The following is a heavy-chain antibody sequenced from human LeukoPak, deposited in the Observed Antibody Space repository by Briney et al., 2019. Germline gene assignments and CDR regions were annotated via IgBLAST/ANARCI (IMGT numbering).Heavy chain of an antibody. J-gene: IGHJ6*02. V-gene: IGHV3-23*01. CDR3: AKAHDFWSGYYYYYYYGMDV. D-gene: IGHD3-3*01. CDR2: ISGSGGST. CDR1: GFTFSSYA. Sequence: GGSLRLSCAASGFTFSSYAMSWVRLAPGKGLEWVSAISGSGGSTYYADSVKGRFTISRDNSKNTLYLQMNSLRAEDTAVYYCAKAHDFWSGYYYYYYYGMDVWGQGTTVTVSS.